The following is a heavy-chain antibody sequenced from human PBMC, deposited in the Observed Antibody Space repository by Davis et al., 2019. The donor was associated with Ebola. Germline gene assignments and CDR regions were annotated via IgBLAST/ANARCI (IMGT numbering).Heavy chain of an antibody. D-gene: IGHD2-15*01. CDR2: IYYSGST. V-gene: IGHV4-59*08. CDR1: GGSIRTYY. J-gene: IGHJ4*02. CDR3: ARLGVVAAHFDY. Sequence: PSETLSLTCTVSGGSIRTYYWSWIRQPPGKRLEWIGYIYYSGSTDYNPSLKSRVTMSVDTSKNQFSLTLTSVTAADTAVYYCARLGVVAAHFDYWGQGTLVTVSS.